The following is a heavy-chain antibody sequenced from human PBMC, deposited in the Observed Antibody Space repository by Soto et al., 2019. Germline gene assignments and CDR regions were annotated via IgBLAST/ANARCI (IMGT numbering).Heavy chain of an antibody. CDR3: ARTPEYYFDY. J-gene: IGHJ4*02. CDR1: GGSISSGGYY. Sequence: PSETLSLTCTVSGGSISSGGYYWSWIRQHPGKGLEWIGYIYYSGSTYYNPSLKSRVTISVDTSKDQFSLKLSSVTAADTAVYYCARTPEYYFDYWGQGTLVTVSS. V-gene: IGHV4-31*03. CDR2: IYYSGST.